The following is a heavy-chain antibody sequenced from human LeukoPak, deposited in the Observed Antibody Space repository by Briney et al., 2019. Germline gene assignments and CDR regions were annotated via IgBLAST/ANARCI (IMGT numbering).Heavy chain of an antibody. CDR2: TSRSSTNI. CDR1: GFTFSTYS. J-gene: IGHJ4*02. CDR3: ARDIPDY. V-gene: IGHV3-21*01. Sequence: GGSLRLSCAASGFTFSTYSMNWVRQAPGKGLEWVSSTSRSSTNIYYADSVKGRFTISRDNAKNSLYLQMNSLRAEDTAVYYCARDIPDYWGQGTQVTVSS.